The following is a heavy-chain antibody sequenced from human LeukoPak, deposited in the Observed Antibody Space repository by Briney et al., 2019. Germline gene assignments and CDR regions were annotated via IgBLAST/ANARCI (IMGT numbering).Heavy chain of an antibody. D-gene: IGHD1-26*01. CDR1: GYTFSSYA. J-gene: IGHJ4*02. V-gene: IGHV7-4-1*02. CDR3: AREDLVGAVPGGDY. CDR2: INTNTGNP. Sequence: GASVTVSCKTSGYTFSSYAMNWVRQAPGQGLEWMGWINTNTGNPTYAQGFTGRFVFSLDTSVSTAYLQISSLKAEDTAVYYCAREDLVGAVPGGDYWGQGTLVTVSS.